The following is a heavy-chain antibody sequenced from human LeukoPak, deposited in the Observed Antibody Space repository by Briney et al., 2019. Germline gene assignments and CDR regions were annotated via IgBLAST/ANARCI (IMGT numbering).Heavy chain of an antibody. Sequence: PGGSLRLSCAVSGFTVKKKYMTWVRQAPGKGLEWVSSISSSSSYIYYADSVKGRFTISRDNAKNSLYLQMNSLRAEDTAVYYCARDLGVYYDSSGYDWGQGTLVTVSS. CDR3: ARDLGVYYDSSGYD. D-gene: IGHD3-22*01. CDR1: GFTVKKKY. CDR2: ISSSSSYI. V-gene: IGHV3-21*01. J-gene: IGHJ4*02.